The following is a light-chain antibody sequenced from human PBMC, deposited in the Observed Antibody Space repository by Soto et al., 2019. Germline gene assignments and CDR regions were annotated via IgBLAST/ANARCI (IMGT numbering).Light chain of an antibody. CDR2: RDT. CDR3: QVWDSSLVV. V-gene: IGLV3-9*01. CDR1: NIGSKN. Sequence: SYELTQPLSVSVALGQTAKITCGGNNIGSKNVHWYQQKPGQAPVVVIDRDTNRPSGIPERFSGSSSGNTATLTISRAQAGDEADYYCQVWDSSLVVFGGGTKLTVL. J-gene: IGLJ2*01.